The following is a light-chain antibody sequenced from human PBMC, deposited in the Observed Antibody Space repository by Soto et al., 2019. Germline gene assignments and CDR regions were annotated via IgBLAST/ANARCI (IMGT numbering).Light chain of an antibody. V-gene: IGKV1-5*03. CDR2: KAS. J-gene: IGKJ2*01. CDR3: QQYKSYYT. Sequence: DLQMTQSPSTLSASVGDRVTITCWASQSISSWLAWYQQKPGKAPKLLIYKASSLESGVPSRFSGSGSGTEFTLTISSLQPDDFATYYCQQYKSYYTFGQGTKLEIK. CDR1: QSISSW.